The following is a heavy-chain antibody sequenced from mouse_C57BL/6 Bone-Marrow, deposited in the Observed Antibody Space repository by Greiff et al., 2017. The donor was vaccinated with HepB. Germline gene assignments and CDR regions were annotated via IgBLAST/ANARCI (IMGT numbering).Heavy chain of an antibody. Sequence: VQLKESGGGLVQPGGSLSLSCAASGFTFTDYYMSWVRQPPGKALEWLGFIRNKANGYTTEYSASVKGRFTISRDNSQSILYLQMNALRAEDSATYYCARYEGANWDAYFDYWGQGTTLTVSS. CDR2: IRNKANGYTT. D-gene: IGHD4-1*01. CDR1: GFTFTDYY. V-gene: IGHV7-3*01. J-gene: IGHJ2*01. CDR3: ARYEGANWDAYFDY.